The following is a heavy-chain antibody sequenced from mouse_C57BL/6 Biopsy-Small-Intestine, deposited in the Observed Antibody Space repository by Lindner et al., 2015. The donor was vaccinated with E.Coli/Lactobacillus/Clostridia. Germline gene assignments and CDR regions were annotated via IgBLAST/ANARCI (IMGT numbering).Heavy chain of an antibody. CDR2: IYPGSGNT. J-gene: IGHJ2*01. CDR1: GYSFTSYY. D-gene: IGHD3-1*01. CDR3: ARSGLTDYFDY. Sequence: VQLQESGPELVKPGASVKISCKASGYSFTSYYIHWVKQRPGQGLEWIGWIYPGSGNTKYNEKFKDKATLTADTSSSTAYMQLSSLTSEDSAVYYCARSGLTDYFDYWGQGTTLTVSS. V-gene: IGHV1-66*01.